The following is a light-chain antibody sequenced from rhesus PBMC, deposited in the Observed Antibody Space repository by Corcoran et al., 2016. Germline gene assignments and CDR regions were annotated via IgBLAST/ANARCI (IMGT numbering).Light chain of an antibody. CDR3: LQYSSSPFT. CDR2: KAA. V-gene: IGKV1-22*01. J-gene: IGKJ3*01. Sequence: DIQMTQSPSSLSASVGDTVTITCRASQSISSWLDWYPQKTGKAPKLLIYKAASLQSGVPSRYSGSGSGTDFTLTISSLQPEDFATSYFLQYSSSPFTFGPGTKLDIK. CDR1: QSISSW.